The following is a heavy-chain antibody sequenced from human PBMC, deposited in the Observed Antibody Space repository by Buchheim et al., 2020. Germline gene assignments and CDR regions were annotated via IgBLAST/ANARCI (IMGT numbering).Heavy chain of an antibody. Sequence: QVQLQQWGAGLLKPSETLSLTCAVYGGSFSGYYWSWIRQPPGKGLEWIGEINHSGSTNYNPSLKSRVTISVDTSKNQFSLKLSSVTAADTAVYYCARGGGPIPRPIVATIPKEPGWFDPWGQGTL. D-gene: IGHD5-12*01. CDR3: ARGGGPIPRPIVATIPKEPGWFDP. V-gene: IGHV4-34*01. CDR1: GGSFSGYY. CDR2: INHSGST. J-gene: IGHJ5*02.